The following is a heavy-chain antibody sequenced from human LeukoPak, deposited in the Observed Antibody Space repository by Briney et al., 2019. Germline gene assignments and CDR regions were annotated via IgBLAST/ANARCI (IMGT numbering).Heavy chain of an antibody. CDR2: ISYDGSNK. V-gene: IGHV3-30*03. D-gene: IGHD2-15*01. CDR1: GFTFSSYG. CDR3: ATMRDIGSPFDY. J-gene: IGHJ4*02. Sequence: GGSLRLSCAASGFTFSSYGMHWVRQAPGKGLEWVAVISYDGSNKYYADSVKGRFTISRDNSKNTLYLQMNSLRAEDTAVYYCATMRDIGSPFDYWGQGTLVTVSS.